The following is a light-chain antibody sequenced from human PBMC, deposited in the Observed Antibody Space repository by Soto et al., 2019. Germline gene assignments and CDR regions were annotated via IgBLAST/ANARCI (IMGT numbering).Light chain of an antibody. Sequence: DIQMTQSPSSLSASVGDRVTLTCRASHSISGYLNWYQWKPGKAPKLLIYAATTLQSGVPSRFSGSGTGTDFTLTISSLQPEDFAIYYCQQSYSTLGTFGPGTKVETK. CDR2: AAT. J-gene: IGKJ1*01. CDR1: HSISGY. CDR3: QQSYSTLGT. V-gene: IGKV1-39*01.